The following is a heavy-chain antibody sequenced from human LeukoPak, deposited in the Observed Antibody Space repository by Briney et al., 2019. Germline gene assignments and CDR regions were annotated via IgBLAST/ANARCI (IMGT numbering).Heavy chain of an antibody. CDR3: AGYCSGGSCYSVYFDY. D-gene: IGHD2-15*01. Sequence: SETLSLTCTVSGGSISSGDYYWSWIRQPPGKGLEWIGYIYYRGSTYYNPSLKSRVTISVDTSKNQFSLKLSSVTAADTAVYYCAGYCSGGSCYSVYFDYWGQGTLVTVSS. J-gene: IGHJ4*02. CDR2: IYYRGST. CDR1: GGSISSGDYY. V-gene: IGHV4-30-4*08.